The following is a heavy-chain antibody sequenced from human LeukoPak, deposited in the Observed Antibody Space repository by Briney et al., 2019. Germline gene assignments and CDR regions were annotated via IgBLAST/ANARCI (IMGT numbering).Heavy chain of an antibody. J-gene: IGHJ6*03. Sequence: SETLSLTCSVSGGSISGTSYYWDWIRQPPGKGLEWIGSISSSGSTYYNPPLKSRVTVSVDTSKNQFSLELSSVTAADTAVYYCARSGPDSVSMDVWGKGTTVTISS. CDR3: ARSGPDSVSMDV. CDR1: GGSISGTSYY. D-gene: IGHD2-15*01. CDR2: ISSSGST. V-gene: IGHV4-39*01.